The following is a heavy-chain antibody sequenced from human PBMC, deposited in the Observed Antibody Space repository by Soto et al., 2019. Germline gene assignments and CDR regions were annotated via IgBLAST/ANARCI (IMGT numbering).Heavy chain of an antibody. CDR1: GGSISTYY. Sequence: SETLSLTCTVSGGSISTYYWSWIRQPPGKGLEWIGYIYYSGSTNYNPSLKSRVTISVDTSKNQFSLKLSSVTAADTAVYVCAGLAHFDLQYYFEYWGQGTLV. V-gene: IGHV4-59*08. J-gene: IGHJ4*02. CDR2: IYYSGST. CDR3: AGLAHFDLQYYFEY. D-gene: IGHD3-9*01.